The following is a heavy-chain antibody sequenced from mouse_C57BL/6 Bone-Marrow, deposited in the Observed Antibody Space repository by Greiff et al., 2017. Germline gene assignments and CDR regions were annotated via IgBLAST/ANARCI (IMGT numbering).Heavy chain of an antibody. CDR1: GYTFTSYG. V-gene: IGHV1-81*01. CDR2: IYPSSGNT. CDR3: ESTVVGDFDV. J-gene: IGHJ1*03. Sequence: QVQLQQSGAELARPGASVKLSCKASGYTFTSYGISWVKQRTGQGLEWIGEIYPSSGNTYYTENFKGKATLTADHSSSTAYMQLRSLTSEDSAVYFGESTVVGDFDVWGTGTTVTVSS. D-gene: IGHD1-1*01.